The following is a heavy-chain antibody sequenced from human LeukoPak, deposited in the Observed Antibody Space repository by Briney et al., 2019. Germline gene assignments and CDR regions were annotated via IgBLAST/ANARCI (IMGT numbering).Heavy chain of an antibody. Sequence: PSETPSPTPAVSGGSSTGYYWRWIRQPPGKGLEWIGEITHSGRTNYNPSLKSRVTISVDTSKNQFSLKLSSVTAADTAVYYCARGERGYDTDLREGWFDPWGQGTLVTVSS. V-gene: IGHV4-34*01. CDR3: ARGERGYDTDLREGWFDP. CDR2: ITHSGRT. J-gene: IGHJ5*02. D-gene: IGHD3-9*01. CDR1: GGSSTGYY.